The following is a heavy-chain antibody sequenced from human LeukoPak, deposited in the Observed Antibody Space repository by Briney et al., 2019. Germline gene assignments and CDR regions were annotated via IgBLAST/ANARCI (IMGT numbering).Heavy chain of an antibody. CDR2: NYYSGST. Sequence: SETLSLTCTVSGGSISSYNWSWIRQPPGKGLEWIGYNYYSGSTNYNPPLKSRVTISVDTSKNQFSLKLSSVTAADTAVYYCARAGEYYYDSSGTNWFDPWGQGTLVTVSS. CDR1: GGSISSYN. J-gene: IGHJ5*02. V-gene: IGHV4-59*01. D-gene: IGHD3-22*01. CDR3: ARAGEYYYDSSGTNWFDP.